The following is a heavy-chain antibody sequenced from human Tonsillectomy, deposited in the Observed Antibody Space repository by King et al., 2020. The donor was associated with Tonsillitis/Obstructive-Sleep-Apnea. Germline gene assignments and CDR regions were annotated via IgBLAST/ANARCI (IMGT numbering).Heavy chain of an antibody. V-gene: IGHV4-61*01. J-gene: IGHJ4*01. CDR2: IYYSGST. CDR3: ARERMTGXXVFFDY. CDR1: GGSVSSGSYY. D-gene: IGHD3-9*01. Sequence: QLQESGPGLVKPSETLSLTCTVSGGSVSSGSYYWSWIRQPPGKGLEWIGYIYYSGSTNYNPSLKSRVTISVDTSKNQFSLKLSSVTAADTAVYYCARERMTGXXVFFDYWXXGTLVTVXS.